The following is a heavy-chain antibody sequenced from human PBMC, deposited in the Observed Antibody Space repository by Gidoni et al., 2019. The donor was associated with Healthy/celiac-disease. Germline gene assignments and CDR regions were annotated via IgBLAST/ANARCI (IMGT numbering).Heavy chain of an antibody. D-gene: IGHD3-10*01. CDR3: AKGGTMVRGNAFDI. CDR1: GSTFSSYG. Sequence: QVWRVESGGDVFQPGRSRRPSWPASGSTFSSYGMHCVRQAPCKGLEWVAFISDDGSNKYYSGSVKGRFTISRDNSKNTLYLQMNSLRAEDTAVHYCAKGGTMVRGNAFDIWGQGTMVTVSS. J-gene: IGHJ3*02. CDR2: ISDDGSNK. V-gene: IGHV3-30*18.